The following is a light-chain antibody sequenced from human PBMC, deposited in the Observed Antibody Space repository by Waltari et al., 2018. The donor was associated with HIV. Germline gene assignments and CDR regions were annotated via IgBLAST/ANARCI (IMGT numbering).Light chain of an antibody. Sequence: NFLLTQPHSVSESPGKPVTISCARSSGGIASNSVQRSQQRPGRAPTPVIYEDNQRPSGVPDRFSGSIDSSSNSASLTIYDLKTEDEADYYCQSYDSTNPCIFGTGTRVTVL. V-gene: IGLV6-57*03. CDR3: QSYDSTNPCI. CDR1: SGGIASNS. CDR2: EDN. J-gene: IGLJ1*01.